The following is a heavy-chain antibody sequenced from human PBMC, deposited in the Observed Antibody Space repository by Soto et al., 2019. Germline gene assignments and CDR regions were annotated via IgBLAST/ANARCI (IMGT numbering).Heavy chain of an antibody. CDR1: VGTFSSYA. CDR2: IIPIFGTA. D-gene: IGHD2-2*01. V-gene: IGHV1-69*12. Sequence: QVQLVQSGAEVKTPGSSVKVSCKASVGTFSSYAISWVRQAPGQGLEWMGGIIPIFGTAYYAQTFQGRVTVTADESASPAYMELSSLRSEDTAVYYCAIVVAVGDWFDAWGQGTLVTVSS. J-gene: IGHJ5*02. CDR3: AIVVAVGDWFDA.